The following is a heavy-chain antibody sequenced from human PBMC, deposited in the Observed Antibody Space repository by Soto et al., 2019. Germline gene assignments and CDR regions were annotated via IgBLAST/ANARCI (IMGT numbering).Heavy chain of an antibody. CDR1: GGSSSSRSDY. V-gene: IGHV4-39*01. Sequence: PSQTLSLTCTFAGGSSSSRSDYLGWIRQPPGKGLEWIGSIYYSGSTYYNPSLKSRVTISVDTSKNQFSLKLSSVTAADTAVYYCASSLYNYDSIPGFYYYYYMGVWGKGTTVTVSS. J-gene: IGHJ6*03. D-gene: IGHD3-3*01. CDR2: IYYSGST. CDR3: ASSLYNYDSIPGFYYYYYMGV.